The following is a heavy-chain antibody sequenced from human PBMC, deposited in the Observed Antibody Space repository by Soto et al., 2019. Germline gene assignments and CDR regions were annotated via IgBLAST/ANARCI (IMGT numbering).Heavy chain of an antibody. CDR3: TRANWYSDY. D-gene: IGHD7-27*01. CDR1: GGSISNHY. CDR2: IYYNGNT. Sequence: QVQLQESGPGLVKPSETLSLTCSVSGGSISNHYWSWIRQPPGKGLEWIGYIYYNGNTNYNPSLKSRGTMSVDTSRNQISLKLTTVTAADTAVYYWTRANWYSDYWGQGTLVTVSS. J-gene: IGHJ4*02. V-gene: IGHV4-59*11.